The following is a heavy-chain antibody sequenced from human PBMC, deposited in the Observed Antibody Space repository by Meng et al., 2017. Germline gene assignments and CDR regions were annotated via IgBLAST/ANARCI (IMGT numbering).Heavy chain of an antibody. CDR2: FCYSGST. CDR3: AGDSRMNWFYL. D-gene: IGHD2-15*01. CDR1: GGSFTSRFC. Sequence: GSLRLSCTVSGGSFTSRFCWGWMRQSPGKGLEWLGSFCYSGSTLYNPSFRSRVTISVDTSKNYFSLRMTSMTAADTAVYYCAGDSRMNWFYLWGQGTLVTVSS. V-gene: IGHV4-39*07. J-gene: IGHJ5*02.